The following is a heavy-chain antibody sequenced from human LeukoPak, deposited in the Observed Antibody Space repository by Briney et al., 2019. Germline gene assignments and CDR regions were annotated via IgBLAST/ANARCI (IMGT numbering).Heavy chain of an antibody. J-gene: IGHJ4*02. CDR2: ITSRSTT. CDR3: ARRISGSYLDY. V-gene: IGHV3-48*02. D-gene: IGHD3-10*01. Sequence: SGGSLRLSCAASGFAFSTYGMNWVRQAPGKGLEWISYITSRSTTYCADSVRGRFTISRDNAKNSLYLEMNGLRDDDTAVYYCARRISGSYLDYWGKGTLVTVSS. CDR1: GFAFSTYG.